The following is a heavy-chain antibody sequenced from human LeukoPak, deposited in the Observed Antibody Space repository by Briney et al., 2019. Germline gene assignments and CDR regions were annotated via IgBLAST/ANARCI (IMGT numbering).Heavy chain of an antibody. CDR2: FDPEDGET. Sequence: ASEKVSCKVSGYTLTELSMHWVRQAPGKGLEWMGGFDPEDGETIYAQKFQGRVTMTEDTSTDTAYMELSSLRSEDTAVYYCATGPYYYDSSGYYHYYFDYWGQGTLVTVSS. J-gene: IGHJ4*02. CDR1: GYTLTELS. CDR3: ATGPYYYDSSGYYHYYFDY. V-gene: IGHV1-24*01. D-gene: IGHD3-22*01.